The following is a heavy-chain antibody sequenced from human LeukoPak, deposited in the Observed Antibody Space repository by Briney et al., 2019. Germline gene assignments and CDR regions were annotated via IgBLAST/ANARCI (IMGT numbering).Heavy chain of an antibody. J-gene: IGHJ4*02. CDR3: VRSERKTGTDFDY. D-gene: IGHD1-1*01. CDR1: GFTFSNYD. Sequence: PGGSLRLSCAASGFTFSNYDMHWVRQGTGKGLEWVSVIGTAGDTNYLGSVKGRFTISRENAKNSLYLQMNSLKAEDTAVYYCVRSERKTGTDFDYWGQGTLVTVSS. CDR2: IGTAGDT. V-gene: IGHV3-13*01.